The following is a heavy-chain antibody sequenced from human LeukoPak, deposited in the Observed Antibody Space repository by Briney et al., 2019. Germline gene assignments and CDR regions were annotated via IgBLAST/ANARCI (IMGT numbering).Heavy chain of an antibody. J-gene: IGHJ4*02. D-gene: IGHD3-9*01. Sequence: GGSLRPSWAASGFTLSSYAISWVRHFPGKGREWVSAISGGDGSTYYAEFVKGRFTISRDDSKNTLYLQMNSLRAEDTAVYYCAEFYDILTGYFDYWGQGTLVTVSS. V-gene: IGHV3-23*01. CDR3: AEFYDILTGYFDY. CDR2: ISGGDGST. CDR1: GFTLSSYA.